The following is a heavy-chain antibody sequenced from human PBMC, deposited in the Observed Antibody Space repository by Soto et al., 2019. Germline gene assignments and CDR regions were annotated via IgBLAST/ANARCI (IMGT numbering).Heavy chain of an antibody. Sequence: SETLSLTCAVYGGSFSGYYWSWIRQHPGKGLEWIGYIYYSGSTYYNPSLKSRVTISVDTSKNQFSLKLSSVTAADTAVYYCARGRGGILTGYEIYYFDYWGQGTLVTVSS. CDR2: IYYSGST. V-gene: IGHV4-31*11. D-gene: IGHD3-9*01. J-gene: IGHJ4*02. CDR1: GGSFSGYY. CDR3: ARGRGGILTGYEIYYFDY.